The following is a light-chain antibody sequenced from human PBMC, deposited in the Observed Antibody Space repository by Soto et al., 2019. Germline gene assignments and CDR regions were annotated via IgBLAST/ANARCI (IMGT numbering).Light chain of an antibody. CDR2: DVS. J-gene: IGLJ3*02. V-gene: IGLV2-11*01. CDR3: QAYDYSLTAFV. Sequence: QSVLTQPRSVSGSPGQSVTISCTGSRSDVGGYNYVSWYQQHPGKAPKLMIYDVSKRPSGVPGRFSGSKSGNTASLTITGLQAEDEADYYCQAYDYSLTAFVFGGGTKLTVL. CDR1: RSDVGGYNY.